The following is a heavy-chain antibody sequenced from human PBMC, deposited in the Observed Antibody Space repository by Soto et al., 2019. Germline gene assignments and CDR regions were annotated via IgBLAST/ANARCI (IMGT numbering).Heavy chain of an antibody. J-gene: IGHJ4*02. Sequence: EVQLVETGGGLIQPGGSLRLSCAASGFTVRDNYMSWVRQAPGQGLEWVSIIYSGGSTYYANYVKGRCTNSRANSKTMVFRQRNSLIAADTAVYYCASARGVGDCWSGVDFWGQGTPVTVSS. CDR2: IYSGGST. CDR1: GFTVRDNY. V-gene: IGHV3-53*02. D-gene: IGHD3-3*01. CDR3: ASARGVGDCWSGVDF.